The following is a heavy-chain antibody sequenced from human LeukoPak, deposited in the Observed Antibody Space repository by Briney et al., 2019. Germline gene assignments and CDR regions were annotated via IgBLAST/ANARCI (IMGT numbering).Heavy chain of an antibody. CDR3: AREFGELSPYFDY. D-gene: IGHD3-10*01. V-gene: IGHV4-38-2*02. J-gene: IGHJ4*02. CDR1: GYSISSGYY. Sequence: SETLSLTCAVSGYSISSGYYWGWIRQPPGKGLEWIGSIYHSGSTYYNPSLKSRVTISVDTSKNQFSLKLSSVTAADTAVYYCAREFGELSPYFDYWGQGTLVTVPS. CDR2: IYHSGST.